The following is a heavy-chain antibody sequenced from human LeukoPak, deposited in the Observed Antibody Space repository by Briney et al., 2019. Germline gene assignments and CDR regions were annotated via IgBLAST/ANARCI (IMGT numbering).Heavy chain of an antibody. D-gene: IGHD3-10*01. CDR1: GYTFTAYY. J-gene: IGHJ4*02. Sequence: ASVKVSCKASGYTFTAYYIHWVRQAPGQGLEWMGWINPNTGGTNFAQRFQGRVTTTRDTSINTAYMELSSLRSDDTAMYYCAREGAPQQSSYFDHWGQGTLVTVSS. CDR3: AREGAPQQSSYFDH. CDR2: INPNTGGT. V-gene: IGHV1-2*02.